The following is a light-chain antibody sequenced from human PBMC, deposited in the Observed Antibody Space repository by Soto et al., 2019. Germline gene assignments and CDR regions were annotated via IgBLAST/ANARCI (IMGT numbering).Light chain of an antibody. V-gene: IGKV1-5*01. CDR1: HGISSW. Sequence: DIQMTQSPSTLSASVGDRVTITCRASHGISSWLAWYQQKPGKAPKLLIYGASSLESGVPARFSGSGSGTDFTLTISSLQPEDVAAYYCQKYDSAPLTFGGGTKVDIK. CDR2: GAS. CDR3: QKYDSAPLT. J-gene: IGKJ4*01.